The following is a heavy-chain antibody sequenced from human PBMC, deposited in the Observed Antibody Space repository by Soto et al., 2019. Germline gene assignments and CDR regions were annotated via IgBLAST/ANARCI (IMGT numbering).Heavy chain of an antibody. CDR3: AREIDFGDYNLFDP. CDR1: GYTFTTYF. CDR2: INPSGGST. V-gene: IGHV1-46*01. J-gene: IGHJ5*02. Sequence: GASVKVSCKAFGYTFTTYFMHWVRQAPGQGLEWMGIINPSGGSTSYAQNFQGRVTMTRDTSTSTLYMELSSLRSEDTAVYYCAREIDFGDYNLFDPWGQGTLVTVSS. D-gene: IGHD4-17*01.